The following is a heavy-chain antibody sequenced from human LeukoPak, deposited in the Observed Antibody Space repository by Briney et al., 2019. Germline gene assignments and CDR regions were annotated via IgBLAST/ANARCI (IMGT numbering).Heavy chain of an antibody. Sequence: PGGSLRLSCAASGFTVSSNYMSWVRQAPGKGLEWVSVIYSGGSTYYADSVKGRFTISRDNSKNTLYLQMNSLRAEDTAVYYCAATQGGCYDSSGYLDYWGQGTLVTVSS. D-gene: IGHD3-22*01. V-gene: IGHV3-66*01. J-gene: IGHJ4*02. CDR2: IYSGGST. CDR3: AATQGGCYDSSGYLDY. CDR1: GFTVSSNY.